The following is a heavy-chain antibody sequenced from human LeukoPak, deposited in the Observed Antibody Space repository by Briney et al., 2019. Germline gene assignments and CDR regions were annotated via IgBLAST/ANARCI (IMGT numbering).Heavy chain of an antibody. CDR2: LNWNGGST. V-gene: IGHV3-20*04. D-gene: IGHD1-1*01. J-gene: IGHJ4*02. CDR3: ARGATGTTFDY. CDR1: GFKFDDYG. Sequence: AGSLRLSCAASGFKFDDYGMSWVRQAPGKGLEWVSGLNWNGGSTDYADSVKGRFTISRDNAKNSLYLQMNSLRAVDTALYYCARGATGTTFDYWGQGTLGTVSS.